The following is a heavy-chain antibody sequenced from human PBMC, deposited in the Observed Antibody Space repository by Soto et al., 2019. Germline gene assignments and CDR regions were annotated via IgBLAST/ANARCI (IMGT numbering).Heavy chain of an antibody. Sequence: GALVKVSCKASGYTFTSYGISWVRQAPGQGLEWMGWISAYNGNTNYAQKLQGRVTMTTDTSTSTAYMELRSLRSDDTAVYYCARLDEYSSSLGWFDPWGQGTLVTVSS. J-gene: IGHJ5*02. CDR3: ARLDEYSSSLGWFDP. CDR2: ISAYNGNT. V-gene: IGHV1-18*01. D-gene: IGHD6-6*01. CDR1: GYTFTSYG.